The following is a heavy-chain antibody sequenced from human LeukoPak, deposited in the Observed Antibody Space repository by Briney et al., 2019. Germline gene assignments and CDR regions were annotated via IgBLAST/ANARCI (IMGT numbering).Heavy chain of an antibody. V-gene: IGHV3-21*01. CDR1: GFTFSSYS. CDR3: ARASSKQLAGYLPDGFDI. D-gene: IGHD3-9*01. Sequence: GGSLRLSCAASGFTFSSYSMNWVRQAPGKGLEWVSSTSSSGTYVYYADSVKGRFTISRDNAKNSLSLQMNSLRADDAAVYYCARASSKQLAGYLPDGFDIWGQGTMVTVSS. CDR2: TSSSGTYV. J-gene: IGHJ3*02.